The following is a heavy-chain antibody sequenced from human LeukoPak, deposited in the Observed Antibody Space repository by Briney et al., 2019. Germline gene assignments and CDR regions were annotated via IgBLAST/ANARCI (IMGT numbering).Heavy chain of an antibody. Sequence: GGSLGLSCAASGFTFSNYAMSWVRQAPGKGLEWVSTFSFNGVTTYYADSAKGRFTISRDNSKNTVYLQMNNLRAEDTAVYYCAKGGYSSGRYFYYYMDVWGEGTTVTVSS. CDR2: FSFNGVTT. V-gene: IGHV3-23*01. D-gene: IGHD5-18*01. J-gene: IGHJ6*03. CDR1: GFTFSNYA. CDR3: AKGGYSSGRYFYYYMDV.